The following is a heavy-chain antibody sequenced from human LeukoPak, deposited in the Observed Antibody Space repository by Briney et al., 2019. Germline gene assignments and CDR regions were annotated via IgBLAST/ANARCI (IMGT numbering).Heavy chain of an antibody. J-gene: IGHJ4*02. Sequence: ASVKVSCKASGYTFTIYGIRWVGQAPGQGLEWMGWISAYNGNTNYAKKLQGRVTMTTDTSTSKAYMERRSPRSDDTAVYYCASHGIAVAGAFDYWGQGTLVTVSS. CDR2: ISAYNGNT. CDR3: ASHGIAVAGAFDY. D-gene: IGHD6-19*01. V-gene: IGHV1-18*01. CDR1: GYTFTIYG.